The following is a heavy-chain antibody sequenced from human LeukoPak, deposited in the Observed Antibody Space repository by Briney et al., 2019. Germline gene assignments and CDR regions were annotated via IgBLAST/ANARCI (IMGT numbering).Heavy chain of an antibody. V-gene: IGHV3-23*01. D-gene: IGHD3-22*01. CDR3: AKGSPSITMIVVVTFFDY. CDR2: ISGSGGST. Sequence: GGSLRLSCAVSGFTFTTYAMTWVRQAPGKGLEWVSAISGSGGSTYYADSVKGRFTISRDNSKNTLYLQMNSLRAEDTAVYYCAKGSPSITMIVVVTFFDYWGQGTLVTVSS. CDR1: GFTFTTYA. J-gene: IGHJ4*02.